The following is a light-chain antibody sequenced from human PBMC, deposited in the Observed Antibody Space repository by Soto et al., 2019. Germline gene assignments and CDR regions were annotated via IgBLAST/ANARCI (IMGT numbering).Light chain of an antibody. V-gene: IGKV1-5*03. J-gene: IGKJ1*01. Sequence: DIQMTQSPSTLSASVGDIVTITCRASQSISSWLAWYQQKPGKAPKLLIYKASSLESGVPSRFSGSGSGTEFTLTISSLQPDDCATYYCQQYNSYSRTWTFGQGTKVDIK. CDR2: KAS. CDR3: QQYNSYSRTWT. CDR1: QSISSW.